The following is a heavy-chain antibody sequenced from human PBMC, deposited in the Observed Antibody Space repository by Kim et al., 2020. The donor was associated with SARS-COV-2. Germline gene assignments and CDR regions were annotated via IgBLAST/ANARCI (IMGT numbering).Heavy chain of an antibody. Sequence: SVKVSCKASGGTFSSYAISWVRQAPGQGLEWMGGIIPIFGTANYAQKFQGRVTITADASTSTAYMELSSLRSEDTAVYYCARDRPSILTGPYNWFDPWGQGTLVTVSS. CDR2: IIPIFGTA. D-gene: IGHD3-9*01. V-gene: IGHV1-69*13. CDR3: ARDRPSILTGPYNWFDP. J-gene: IGHJ5*02. CDR1: GGTFSSYA.